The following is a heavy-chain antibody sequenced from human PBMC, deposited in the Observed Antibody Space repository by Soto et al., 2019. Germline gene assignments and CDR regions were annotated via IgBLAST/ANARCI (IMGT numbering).Heavy chain of an antibody. CDR2: IYYSGNT. CDR1: GGSVSSYNYY. V-gene: IGHV4-61*01. Sequence: SETLSLTCTVSGGSVSSYNYYWSWIRQPPGKELEWIGYIYYSGNTNYNPSLKSRVTISVDTSNNQFSLKLSSVTAADTALYYCARAYSTNRRPNLFDPRGQGTLVTVSS. J-gene: IGHJ5*02. D-gene: IGHD5-18*01. CDR3: ARAYSTNRRPNLFDP.